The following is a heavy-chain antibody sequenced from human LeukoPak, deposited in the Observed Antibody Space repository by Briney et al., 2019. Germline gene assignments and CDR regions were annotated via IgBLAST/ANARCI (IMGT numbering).Heavy chain of an antibody. CDR1: GFSFSSYA. D-gene: IGHD2-15*01. V-gene: IGHV3-23*01. Sequence: RGSLRLSCAASGFSFSSYAMNWVRQAPGKGLEWVSVICGSSSSTYYVDSVKGRFTISRDNSKNTLYMQMNSLRAEDTAIYYCAKGSGGSCHSATDYWGQGNLVTVSS. CDR3: AKGSGGSCHSATDY. J-gene: IGHJ4*02. CDR2: ICGSSSST.